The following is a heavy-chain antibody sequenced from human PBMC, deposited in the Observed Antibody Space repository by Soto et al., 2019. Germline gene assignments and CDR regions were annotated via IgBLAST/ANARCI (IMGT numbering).Heavy chain of an antibody. CDR2: IYHSGST. D-gene: IGHD2-2*02. Sequence: LSLTCAVSGGSISSGGYSWSWIRQPPGKGLEWIGYIYHSGSTYYNPSLKSRVTISVDRSKNQFSLKLSSVTAADTAVYYCARAYCSSTSCYTGPSWFDPWGQGTLVTVSS. J-gene: IGHJ5*02. CDR1: GGSISSGGYS. CDR3: ARAYCSSTSCYTGPSWFDP. V-gene: IGHV4-30-2*01.